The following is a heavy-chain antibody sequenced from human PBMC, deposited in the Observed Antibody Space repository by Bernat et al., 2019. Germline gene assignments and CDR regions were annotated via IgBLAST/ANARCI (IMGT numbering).Heavy chain of an antibody. V-gene: IGHV4-4*02. CDR1: GGSISSSNW. J-gene: IGHJ6*02. Sequence: QVQLQESGPGLVKPSGTLSLTCAVSGGSISSSNWWSWVRQPPGKGLEWIGEIYHSGSTNYNPSLKSRVTISVDKSKNQFSLKLSSVTAADTAVYYCARDPLFTVSKYYYYYYGMDVWGQGTTVTVSS. D-gene: IGHD4-17*01. CDR3: ARDPLFTVSKYYYYYYGMDV. CDR2: IYHSGST.